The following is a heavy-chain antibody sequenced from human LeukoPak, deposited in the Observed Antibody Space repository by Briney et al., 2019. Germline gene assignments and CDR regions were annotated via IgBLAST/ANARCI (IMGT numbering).Heavy chain of an antibody. CDR1: GFSLSTSGVG. V-gene: IGHV2-5*01. J-gene: IGHJ4*02. CDR2: IYWNDTN. D-gene: IGHD5-12*01. CDR3: AHSVEEYSDYDYFDY. Sequence: ESGPTLVKPTQTLTLTCTFSGFSLSTSGVGVGWIRQPPGKALEWLALIYWNDTNRYSPSLKSRLTITKDTSKNQVVLTLTNMDPVDTAIYFCAHSVEEYSDYDYFDYWGQGTLVTVSS.